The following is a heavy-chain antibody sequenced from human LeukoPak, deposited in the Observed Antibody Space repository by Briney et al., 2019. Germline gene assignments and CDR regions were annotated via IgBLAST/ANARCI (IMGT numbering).Heavy chain of an antibody. CDR3: ARAPSIAARLPYYYYMDV. CDR2: IGTAGDT. J-gene: IGHJ6*03. Sequence: GGSLRLSCAASGFTFSSYDMHWARQATGKGLEWVSAIGTAGDTYYPGSVKGRFTISRENAKNSLYLQMNSLRAGDTAVYYCARAPSIAARLPYYYYMDVWGKGTTVTVSS. V-gene: IGHV3-13*01. CDR1: GFTFSSYD. D-gene: IGHD6-6*01.